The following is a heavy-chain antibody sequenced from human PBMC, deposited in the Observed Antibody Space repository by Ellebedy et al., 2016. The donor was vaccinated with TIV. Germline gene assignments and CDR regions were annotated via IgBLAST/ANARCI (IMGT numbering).Heavy chain of an antibody. CDR3: AMSYNGDYVSY. J-gene: IGHJ4*02. D-gene: IGHD1-14*01. CDR2: ISYDGSNK. V-gene: IGHV3-30-3*01. Sequence: PGGSLRLSCAASGFTFSSYAMHWVRQAPGKGLEWVAVISYDGSNKYYADSVKGRFTISRDNSKNTLYLQMNSLRAEDTAVYYCAMSYNGDYVSYWGQGTLVTVSS. CDR1: GFTFSSYA.